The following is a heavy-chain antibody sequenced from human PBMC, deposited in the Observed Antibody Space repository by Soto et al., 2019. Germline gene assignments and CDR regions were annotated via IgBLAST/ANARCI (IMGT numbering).Heavy chain of an antibody. CDR3: ARGSGWRVDP. J-gene: IGHJ5*02. CDR2: IYQSGTT. CDR1: GGSVSGDDW. Sequence: QVQLQESGPGLVKPSETLSLTCAVSGGSVSGDDWWSWVRQPREKGLEWIGEIYQSGTTNYNPSHNSRSTISLDKSKNQHSLKLTSLTAADTAVHYGARGSGWRVDPWGQGTLVTVSS. V-gene: IGHV4-4*02. D-gene: IGHD2-15*01.